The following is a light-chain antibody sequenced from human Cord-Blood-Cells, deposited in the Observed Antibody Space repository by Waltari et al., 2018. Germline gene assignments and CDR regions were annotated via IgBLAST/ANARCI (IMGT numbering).Light chain of an antibody. CDR2: EGS. CDR3: CSYAGSSTFWV. J-gene: IGLJ3*02. Sequence: QSALTQPASVSGSPGQSIPISCTGTSSDVGSYNLVSWYQQHPVTAPKPMIYEGSKRPSGVSNRFSGSKSGNTASLTIAGLQAEDEADYYCCSYAGSSTFWVFGGGTKLTVL. CDR1: SSDVGSYNL. V-gene: IGLV2-23*01.